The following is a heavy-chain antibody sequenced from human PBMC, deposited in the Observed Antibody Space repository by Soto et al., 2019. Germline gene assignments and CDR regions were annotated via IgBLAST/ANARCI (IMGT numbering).Heavy chain of an antibody. CDR1: GVSISSYY. Sequence: QVQLQEAGPGLVRPSETLSLTCSVSGVSISSYYWSWIRQPPGMGLEWIGYISHTGDTNSNPSLTSRVSISVDSSKNQFSLQVTSVTAADTAVYYCARGYTDFVDWGQGTLVTVSS. CDR2: ISHTGDT. V-gene: IGHV4-59*01. D-gene: IGHD3-16*02. J-gene: IGHJ4*02. CDR3: ARGYTDFVD.